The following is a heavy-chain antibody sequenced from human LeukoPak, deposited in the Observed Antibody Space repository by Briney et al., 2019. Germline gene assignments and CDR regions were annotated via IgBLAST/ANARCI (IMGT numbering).Heavy chain of an antibody. Sequence: GGSLRLSCAASGFTVSSNYLSWVRQAPGKGLECVSVIYSGGNTYYADSVKGRFTISRDNSKNTLFLQMNSLRAEDAAVYYCARRGDGGRSFDYWGQGTLVTVSS. J-gene: IGHJ4*02. CDR1: GFTVSSNY. CDR2: IYSGGNT. D-gene: IGHD4-23*01. CDR3: ARRGDGGRSFDY. V-gene: IGHV3-53*01.